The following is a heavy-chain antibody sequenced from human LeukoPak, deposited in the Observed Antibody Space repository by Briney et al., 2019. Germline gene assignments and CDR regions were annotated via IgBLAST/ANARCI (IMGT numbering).Heavy chain of an antibody. CDR2: INPNSGGT. D-gene: IGHD4-17*01. J-gene: IGHJ5*02. CDR3: ARANYGDQNWFDP. V-gene: IGHV1-2*02. Sequence: ASLKVSCKASGYTFTGYYMHWVRQAPGQGLEWMGWINPNSGGTNYAQKFQGRVTMTRDTSISTAYMELSRLRSDDTAVYYCARANYGDQNWFDPWGQGTLVTVSS. CDR1: GYTFTGYY.